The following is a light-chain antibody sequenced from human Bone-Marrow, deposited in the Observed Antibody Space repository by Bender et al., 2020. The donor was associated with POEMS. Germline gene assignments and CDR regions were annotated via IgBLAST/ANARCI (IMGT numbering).Light chain of an antibody. V-gene: IGLV1-44*01. CDR3: QSFDSNNPV. Sequence: QSVLTQPPSASGTPGQRVTISCSGSSSNIGTNPVNWYQQLPGTAPKLLIYINNQRPSGAPEPCSGSIDSSSNSASLVISGLKTEDEADYYCQSFDSNNPVFGGGTKLTVL. CDR1: SSNIGTNP. CDR2: INN. J-gene: IGLJ2*01.